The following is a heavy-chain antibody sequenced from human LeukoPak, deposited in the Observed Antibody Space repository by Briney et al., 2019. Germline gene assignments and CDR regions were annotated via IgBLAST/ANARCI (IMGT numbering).Heavy chain of an antibody. CDR1: GFTFSSYA. J-gene: IGHJ4*02. D-gene: IGHD2-15*01. CDR3: AKEKSIYCSGGSCYWDY. CDR2: ISGSGGST. Sequence: PGGSLRLSCAASGFTFSSYAMSWVRQAPGKGLEWVSAISGSGGSTSYADSVKGRFTISRDNSKNTLYLQMNSLRAEDTAVYYCAKEKSIYCSGGSCYWDYWGQGTLVTVSS. V-gene: IGHV3-23*01.